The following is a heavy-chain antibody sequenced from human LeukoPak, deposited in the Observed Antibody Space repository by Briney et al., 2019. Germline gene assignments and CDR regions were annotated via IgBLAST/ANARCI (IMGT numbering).Heavy chain of an antibody. CDR2: IYYSGST. Sequence: PSETLSLTCTVSGGSVSSGSYYWSWIRQPPGKGLEWIGYIYYSGSTNYNPSLKSRVTISVDTSKNQLSLKLSSVTAADTAVYYCARPRGYSYGYPNNGMDVWGQGTTVTVSS. J-gene: IGHJ6*02. CDR1: GGSVSSGSYY. CDR3: ARPRGYSYGYPNNGMDV. V-gene: IGHV4-61*01. D-gene: IGHD5-18*01.